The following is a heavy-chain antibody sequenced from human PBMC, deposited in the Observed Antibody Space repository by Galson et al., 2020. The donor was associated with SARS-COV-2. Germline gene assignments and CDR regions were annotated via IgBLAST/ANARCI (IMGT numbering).Heavy chain of an antibody. CDR1: GFTFSSYW. Sequence: GGSLRLSCAASGFTFSSYWMSWVRQAQGKGLEWVANIKQDGSEKYYVDSVKGRFTISRDNAKNSLYLQMNSLRAEDTAVYYCASRGGYYDSSGYRILGYFDYWGQGTLVTVSS. CDR2: IKQDGSEK. CDR3: ASRGGYYDSSGYRILGYFDY. J-gene: IGHJ4*02. D-gene: IGHD3-22*01. V-gene: IGHV3-7*01.